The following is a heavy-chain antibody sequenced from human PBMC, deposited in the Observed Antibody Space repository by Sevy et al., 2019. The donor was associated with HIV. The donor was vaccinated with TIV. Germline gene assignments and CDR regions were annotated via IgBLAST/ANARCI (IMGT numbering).Heavy chain of an antibody. CDR1: GFTFSSYG. CDR3: SKNGGRGSGHFYYFDY. V-gene: IGHV3-30*18. J-gene: IGHJ4*02. CDR2: ISYDGSNK. Sequence: GGSLRLSCAASGFTFSSYGMHWVRQAPGKGLEWVAVISYDGSNKYYADSVKGRFTISRDNSKNTLYLQMNSLRAEDTAVYYCSKNGGRGSGHFYYFDYWGQGTLVTVSS. D-gene: IGHD6-19*01.